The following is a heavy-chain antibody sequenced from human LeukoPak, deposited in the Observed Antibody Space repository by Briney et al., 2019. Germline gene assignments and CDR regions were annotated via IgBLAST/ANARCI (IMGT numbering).Heavy chain of an antibody. D-gene: IGHD3-10*01. J-gene: IGHJ5*02. CDR2: ISAHNGNT. CDR3: ARVLWFGELSGGGNWFDP. CDR1: GYTFTSYG. Sequence: ASVKVSCKASGYTFTSYGISWVRQAPGQGLEWMGWISAHNGNTNYAQKLQGRVTMTTDTSTSTAYMELRSLRSDDTAVYYCARVLWFGELSGGGNWFDPWGQGTLVTVSS. V-gene: IGHV1-18*01.